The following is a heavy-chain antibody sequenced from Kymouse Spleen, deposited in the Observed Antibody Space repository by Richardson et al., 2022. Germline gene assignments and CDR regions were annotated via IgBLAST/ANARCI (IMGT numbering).Heavy chain of an antibody. D-gene: IGHD3-9*01. Sequence: QVQLVQSGAEVKKPGASVKVSCKASGYTFTGYYMHWVRQAPGQGLEWMGWINPNSGGTNYAQKFQGWVTMTRDTSISTAYMELSRLRSDDTAVYYCARGYDILTGYYPNWFDPWGQGTLVTVSS. V-gene: IGHV1-2*04. CDR1: GYTFTGYY. CDR2: INPNSGGT. J-gene: IGHJ5*02. CDR3: ARGYDILTGYYPNWFDP.